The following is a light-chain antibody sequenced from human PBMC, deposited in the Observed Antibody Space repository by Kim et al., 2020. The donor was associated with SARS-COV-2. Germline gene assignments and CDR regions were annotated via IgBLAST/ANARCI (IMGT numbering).Light chain of an antibody. CDR3: QQYKSYPLT. J-gene: IGKJ4*01. CDR2: GAS. V-gene: IGKV1-16*01. Sequence: DIQMTQSPSSLSASVGDRVTITCRASQGVAKDLAWFQQEPGKAPKSLIYGASSLQSGVPSRFSGSGSGTEFTLTITSLQPEDFATYFCQQYKSYPLTFGGGTKLEI. CDR1: QGVAKD.